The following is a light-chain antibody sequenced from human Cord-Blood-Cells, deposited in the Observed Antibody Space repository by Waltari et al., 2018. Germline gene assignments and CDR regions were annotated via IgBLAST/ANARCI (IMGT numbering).Light chain of an antibody. CDR2: DVS. V-gene: IGLV2-11*01. CDR3: CSYAGSYTYWV. CDR1: SSDVGSYNY. Sequence: QSALTQPRSVSGSPGQSVTISCTGTSSDVGSYNYVSWYQQHPGKAPKLMIYDVSKRPSGVPDRFSGSKSGSTASLTISGLQAEDEADYYCCSYAGSYTYWVFGGGTKLTVL. J-gene: IGLJ3*02.